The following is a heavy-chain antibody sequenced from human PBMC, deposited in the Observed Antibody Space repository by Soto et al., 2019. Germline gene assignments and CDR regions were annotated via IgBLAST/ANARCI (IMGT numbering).Heavy chain of an antibody. D-gene: IGHD3-10*02. Sequence: GGSLRLSCAASGFTFSSYAMSWVRQAPGKGLEWVSAISVCCGSTYYADSVKGRFTIIRDNSKNKLYLQMNSLMAEDTAVYYCALDVRAGDYTVMYTCAQDNTLPFSS. J-gene: IGHJ6*02. CDR1: GFTFSSYA. V-gene: IGHV3-23*01. CDR2: ISVCCGST. CDR3: ALDVRAGDYTVMYT.